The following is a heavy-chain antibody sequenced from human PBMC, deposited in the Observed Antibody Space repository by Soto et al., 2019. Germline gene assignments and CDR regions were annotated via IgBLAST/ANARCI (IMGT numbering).Heavy chain of an antibody. CDR1: GFTFSSYG. D-gene: IGHD3-3*01. CDR2: IWYDGSNK. Sequence: QVQLVESGGGVVQPGRSLRLSCAASGFTFSSYGMHWVRQAPGKGLEWVAVIWYDGSNKYYADSVKGRFTISRDNSKNTLYLQTNSLRAEDTAVYYCARESVASFWSGSSRGGMDVWGQGTTVTVSS. J-gene: IGHJ6*02. V-gene: IGHV3-33*01. CDR3: ARESVASFWSGSSRGGMDV.